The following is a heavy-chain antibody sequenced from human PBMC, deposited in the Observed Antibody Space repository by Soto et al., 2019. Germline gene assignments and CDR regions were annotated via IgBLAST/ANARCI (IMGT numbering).Heavy chain of an antibody. J-gene: IGHJ6*02. Sequence: SETLSLTCNVSGGSINTSYWNWIRQPPGKGLEWIGYIYHSGSTVYNPSLGSRVTISVDTSKIQFSLRLRSVTAVDTAVYYCATQGEMATINSYYYGMDIWGQGTTVTVS. D-gene: IGHD1-26*01. CDR1: GGSINTSY. V-gene: IGHV4-59*01. CDR2: IYHSGST. CDR3: ATQGEMATINSYYYGMDI.